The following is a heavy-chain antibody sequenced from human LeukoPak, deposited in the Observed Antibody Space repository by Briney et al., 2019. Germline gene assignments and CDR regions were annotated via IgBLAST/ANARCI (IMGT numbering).Heavy chain of an antibody. J-gene: IGHJ4*02. CDR2: IWYDGSNK. CDR3: ARLGWELGNWDY. D-gene: IGHD1-26*01. CDR1: GFTFSSYG. V-gene: IGHV3-33*01. Sequence: GGSLRLSCAASGFTFSSYGMHWVRQAPGKGLEWVAVIWYDGSNKYYVDSVKGRFTISRDNSKNTLYLQMNSLRAEDTAVYYCARLGWELGNWDYWGQGTLVTVSS.